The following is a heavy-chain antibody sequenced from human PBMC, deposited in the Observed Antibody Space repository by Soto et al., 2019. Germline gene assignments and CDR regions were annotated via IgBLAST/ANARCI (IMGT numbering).Heavy chain of an antibody. D-gene: IGHD2-21*02. CDR2: IIPIFGTA. J-gene: IGHJ4*02. V-gene: IGHV1-69*13. Sequence: TSVNVSCKASGFTFSSYAISWVRQAPLQALEWIGGIIPIFGTANYAQNFQGSVTVTADESTSTAHMELRSLRSEDTAGYYCASGRSPEYPLCGDDCYSGEMSDWGQGTLVTVS. CDR3: ASGRSPEYPLCGDDCYSGEMSD. CDR1: GFTFSSYA.